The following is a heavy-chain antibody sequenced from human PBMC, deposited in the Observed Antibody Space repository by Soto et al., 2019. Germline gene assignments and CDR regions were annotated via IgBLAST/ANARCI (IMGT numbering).Heavy chain of an antibody. CDR1: GGTFSSYA. D-gene: IGHD6-6*01. J-gene: IGHJ6*02. CDR3: ARGEYSSSPGAYYSYGMDV. V-gene: IGHV1-69*01. Sequence: QVQLVQSGAEVKKPGSSVKVSCKASGGTFSSYAISWVRQAPGQGLEWMGGIIPIFGTANYAQKFQGRVTITADESTSTAYMELSSLRSEDTAVYYCARGEYSSSPGAYYSYGMDVWGQGTTVTVSS. CDR2: IIPIFGTA.